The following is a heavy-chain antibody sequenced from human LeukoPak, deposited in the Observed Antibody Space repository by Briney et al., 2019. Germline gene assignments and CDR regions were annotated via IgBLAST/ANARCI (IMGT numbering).Heavy chain of an antibody. CDR1: GYTFTSYD. CDR2: ISAYNGNT. J-gene: IGHJ6*03. D-gene: IGHD3-22*01. CDR3: ARVNDSSGYYYYYMDV. V-gene: IGHV1-18*01. Sequence: ASVKVSCKASGYTFTSYDINWVRQATGQGLEWMGWISAYNGNTNYAQKLQGRVTMTTDTSTSTAYMELRSLRSDDTAVYYCARVNDSSGYYYYYMDVWGKGTTVTVSS.